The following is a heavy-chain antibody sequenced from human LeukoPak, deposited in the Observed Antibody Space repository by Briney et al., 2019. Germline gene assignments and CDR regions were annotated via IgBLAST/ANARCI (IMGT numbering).Heavy chain of an antibody. Sequence: GGSLRLSCAASGFTFSSFWMHWVRQAPEKGLVWVSRIDADGSTNYADSVKGRFSISRDNAKNTLYLQMNSLRVEDTAVYYCARGPKSRYSSGLDYWGQGTLVTVSS. CDR2: IDADGST. CDR1: GFTFSSFW. V-gene: IGHV3-74*01. D-gene: IGHD6-19*01. CDR3: ARGPKSRYSSGLDY. J-gene: IGHJ4*02.